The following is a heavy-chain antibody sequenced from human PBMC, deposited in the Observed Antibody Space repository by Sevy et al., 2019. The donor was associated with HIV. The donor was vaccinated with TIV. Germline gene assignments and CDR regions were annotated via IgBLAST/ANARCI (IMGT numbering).Heavy chain of an antibody. J-gene: IGHJ4*02. Sequence: SETLSLTCTVYGGSFSGYYWSWIRQPPGKGLEWIGEINHSGSTNYNPSLKSRVTISVDTSKNQFSLKLSSVTAADTAVYYCARGGSNYNYDILTGYYPDYWGQGTLVTVSS. D-gene: IGHD3-9*01. CDR2: INHSGST. V-gene: IGHV4-34*01. CDR3: ARGGSNYNYDILTGYYPDY. CDR1: GGSFSGYY.